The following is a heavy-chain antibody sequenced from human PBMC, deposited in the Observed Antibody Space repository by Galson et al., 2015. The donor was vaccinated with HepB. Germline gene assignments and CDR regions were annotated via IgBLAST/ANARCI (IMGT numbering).Heavy chain of an antibody. J-gene: IGHJ4*02. D-gene: IGHD1-1*01. CDR3: ARGSELTLLHY. Sequence: SVKVSCKAAVGTFSSFTITWVRQAPGQGLEWMGRIIPLLGVTHYAQKFEGRFTFTADTSTNIVYMEVDSLRSEDTAMYYCARGSELTLLHYWGQGTLVSVSA. CDR2: IIPLLGVT. V-gene: IGHV1-69*02. CDR1: VGTFSSFT.